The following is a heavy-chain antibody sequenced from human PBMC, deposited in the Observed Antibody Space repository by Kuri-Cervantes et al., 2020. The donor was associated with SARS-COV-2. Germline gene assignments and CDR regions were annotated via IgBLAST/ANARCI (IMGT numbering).Heavy chain of an antibody. CDR1: GFPFSSHA. D-gene: IGHD4-17*01. Sequence: GGSLRLSCVASGFPFSSHAMSWVRQAPGRGLEWVSAITGSGHRTYYADSVKGRFTISRDNAKNSLYLQMNSLRAEDTAVYYCARDGYYGDYQPADYWGQGTLVTVSS. CDR3: ARDGYYGDYQPADY. CDR2: ITGSGHRT. J-gene: IGHJ4*02. V-gene: IGHV3-23*01.